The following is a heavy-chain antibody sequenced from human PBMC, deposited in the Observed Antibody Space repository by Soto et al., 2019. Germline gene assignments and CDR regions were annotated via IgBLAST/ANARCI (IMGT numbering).Heavy chain of an antibody. CDR1: GYSFTSYW. D-gene: IGHD3-22*01. J-gene: IGHJ5*02. V-gene: IGHV5-51*01. Sequence: GESLKISCKGSGYSFTSYWIGWVRQMPGKGLEWMGIIYPGDSDTRYSPSFQGQVTISADKSISTAYLQWSSLKASDTAVYYCASATRGYYDSSGYYYNWFDTWGQGTLVTVSS. CDR3: ASATRGYYDSSGYYYNWFDT. CDR2: IYPGDSDT.